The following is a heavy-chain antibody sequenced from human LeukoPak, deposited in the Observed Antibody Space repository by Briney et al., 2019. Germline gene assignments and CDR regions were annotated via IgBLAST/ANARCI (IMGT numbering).Heavy chain of an antibody. Sequence: ASVKVSCKASGYTFTSYAMHWVRRAPGQGLEWMGWINAGNGNTKYSQKFQGRVTITRDTSASTAYMELSSLRSEDTAVYYCARRSDWGSWYFDYWGQGTLVTVSS. CDR2: INAGNGNT. CDR1: GYTFTSYA. D-gene: IGHD7-27*01. J-gene: IGHJ4*02. CDR3: ARRSDWGSWYFDY. V-gene: IGHV1-3*01.